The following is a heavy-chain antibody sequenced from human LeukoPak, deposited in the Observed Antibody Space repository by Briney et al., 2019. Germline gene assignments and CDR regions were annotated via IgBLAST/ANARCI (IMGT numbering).Heavy chain of an antibody. CDR1: GFTFSDHY. J-gene: IGHJ4*02. V-gene: IGHV3-72*01. Sequence: GGSLRLSCAASGFTFSDHYMDWIRPAPGKGLEGGARIKYKANSYSTGYAASVEGRFTILRDDSKSSLFLQMTTLKTEDTAVYYCARYQLPVRYFDFWGQGTLVTVSS. D-gene: IGHD2-2*01. CDR3: ARYQLPVRYFDF. CDR2: IKYKANSYST.